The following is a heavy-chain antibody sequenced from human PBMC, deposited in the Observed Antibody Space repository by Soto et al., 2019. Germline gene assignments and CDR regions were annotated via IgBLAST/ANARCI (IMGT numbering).Heavy chain of an antibody. V-gene: IGHV1-3*05. J-gene: IGHJ5*02. D-gene: IGHD2-15*01. CDR1: GYTFSSYP. Sequence: QVQPVQSGAEEKRPGASVKISCKASGYTFSSYPIHWVRQAPGHRLEWMGWINSGNGYTKYSQKFPARVSTTRDTSASTAYMQLSSLISEDTAVYSCARARVGYCSGGRCSGAWCNPWGQGTLVTVSS. CDR2: INSGNGYT. CDR3: ARARVGYCSGGRCSGAWCNP.